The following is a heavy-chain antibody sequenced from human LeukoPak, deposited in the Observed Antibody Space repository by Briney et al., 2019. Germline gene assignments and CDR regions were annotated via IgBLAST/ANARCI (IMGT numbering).Heavy chain of an antibody. Sequence: ASVKVSCKVSGYTLTDLSMHWVRQAPGKGLEWMGGFDPEDGETIYAQKFQGRVTMTEDTSTDTAYMELSSLRSEDTAVYYCARGIPDDYDSSGYYYDYWGQGTQVTVSS. CDR3: ARGIPDDYDSSGYYYDY. V-gene: IGHV1-24*01. CDR1: GYTLTDLS. D-gene: IGHD3-22*01. J-gene: IGHJ4*02. CDR2: FDPEDGET.